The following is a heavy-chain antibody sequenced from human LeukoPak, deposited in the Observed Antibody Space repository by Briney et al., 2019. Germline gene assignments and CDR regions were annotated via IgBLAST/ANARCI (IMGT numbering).Heavy chain of an antibody. D-gene: IGHD6-13*01. CDR1: GFTFSSYA. CDR2: TSYDGSNK. Sequence: GGSLRLSCAASGFTFSSYAMHWVRQAPGKGLEWVAVTSYDGSNKYYADSVKGRFTISRDNSKNTLYLQMNSLRAEDTAVYYCASGRIAAVNYYYYYGMDVWGQGTTATVSS. V-gene: IGHV3-30-3*01. J-gene: IGHJ6*02. CDR3: ASGRIAAVNYYYYYGMDV.